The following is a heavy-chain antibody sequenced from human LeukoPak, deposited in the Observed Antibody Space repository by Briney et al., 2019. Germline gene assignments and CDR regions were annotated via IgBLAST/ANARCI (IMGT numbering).Heavy chain of an antibody. Sequence: GASVKVSCKASGYTFTSYDINWVRQATGQGLEWMGWMNPNSGNTGYAQKFQGWVTMTRDTSISTAYMELSRLRSDDTAVYYCAREESSSSLYYYYGMDVWGQGTTVTVSS. V-gene: IGHV1-8*01. J-gene: IGHJ6*02. CDR2: MNPNSGNT. CDR1: GYTFTSYD. CDR3: AREESSSSLYYYYGMDV. D-gene: IGHD6-6*01.